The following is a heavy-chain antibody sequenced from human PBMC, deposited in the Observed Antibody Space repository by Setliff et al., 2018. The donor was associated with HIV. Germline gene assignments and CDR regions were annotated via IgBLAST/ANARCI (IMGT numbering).Heavy chain of an antibody. J-gene: IGHJ4*02. Sequence: PGGSLRLSCVASRFTFNDYWMSWVRQAPGKGLEWVANIDREGSETNYVDSVKGRFTISRDNARSSMYLQMNSLRAEDTAVYYCAREKFENGDYEFVSTFDSWGQGTLVTVSS. CDR2: IDREGSET. V-gene: IGHV3-7*01. D-gene: IGHD4-17*01. CDR3: AREKFENGDYEFVSTFDS. CDR1: RFTFNDYW.